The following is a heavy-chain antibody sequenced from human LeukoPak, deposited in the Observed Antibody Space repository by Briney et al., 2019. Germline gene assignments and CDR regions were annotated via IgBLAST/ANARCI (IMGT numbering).Heavy chain of an antibody. D-gene: IGHD6-19*01. CDR2: TYYSGST. CDR3: ARSVAGTYYYYYYMDV. Sequence: PSETLSLTCAVSGGSISSYYWSWIRQPPGKGLEWLGYTYYSGSTNYNPSLKSRVTISVDTSKNQFSLKLSSVTAADTAVYYCARSVAGTYYYYYYMDVWGKGTTVTVSS. V-gene: IGHV4-59*01. J-gene: IGHJ6*03. CDR1: GGSISSYY.